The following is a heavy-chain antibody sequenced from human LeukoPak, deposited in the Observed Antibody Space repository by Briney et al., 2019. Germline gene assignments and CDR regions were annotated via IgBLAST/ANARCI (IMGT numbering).Heavy chain of an antibody. Sequence: SETLSLTCAVYGGSFSGYYWSWIRQPPGKGLEWIGEINHSGSTNYNPSLKSRVTISVDTSKNQFSLKLSSVTAADTAVYYCARQYSSSLCYFDYWAREPWSPSPQ. CDR2: INHSGST. D-gene: IGHD6-6*01. CDR1: GGSFSGYY. V-gene: IGHV4-34*01. J-gene: IGHJ4*02. CDR3: ARQYSSSLCYFDY.